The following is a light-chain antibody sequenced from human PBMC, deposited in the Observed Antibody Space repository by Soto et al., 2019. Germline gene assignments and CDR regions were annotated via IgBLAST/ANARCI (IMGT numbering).Light chain of an antibody. CDR3: QQYNSHSYYS. CDR1: QNIQSF. Sequence: DIQMTQFPSTLSASVGDQVTITCRASQNIQSFLAWYQQKPGKAPKLLIYLASRLEGGVPSRFSGSGSGTECTLTINSLQTDDFAIYFCQQYNSHSYYSFGQGTKLEVK. V-gene: IGKV1-5*03. J-gene: IGKJ2*03. CDR2: LAS.